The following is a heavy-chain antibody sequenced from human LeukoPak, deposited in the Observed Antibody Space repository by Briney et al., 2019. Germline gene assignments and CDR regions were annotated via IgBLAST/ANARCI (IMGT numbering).Heavy chain of an antibody. Sequence: GASVKVPCKASGYTFTSYGISWVRQAPGQGLEWMGWISAYNGNTNYAQKLQGRVTMTTDTSTSTAYMELRSLRSDDTAVYYCARDGGDIVVVDSNWFDPWGQGTLVTVSS. CDR2: ISAYNGNT. V-gene: IGHV1-18*01. CDR3: ARDGGDIVVVDSNWFDP. D-gene: IGHD2-2*01. CDR1: GYTFTSYG. J-gene: IGHJ5*02.